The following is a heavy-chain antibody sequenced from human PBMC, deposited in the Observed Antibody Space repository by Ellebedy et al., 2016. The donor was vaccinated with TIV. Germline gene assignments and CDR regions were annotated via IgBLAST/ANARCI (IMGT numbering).Heavy chain of an antibody. Sequence: GGSLRLSCAASGFTFSSYAMSWVRQAPGKGLEWVSTISGSGGSTYYAESVKGRFTISRDKSKNTLYLQMNSLRAEDTAVYYCAKDSSGYDYVWGTYQVDYWGQGTLVTVSS. V-gene: IGHV3-23*01. CDR2: ISGSGGST. CDR1: GFTFSSYA. J-gene: IGHJ4*02. D-gene: IGHD3-16*02. CDR3: AKDSSGYDYVWGTYQVDY.